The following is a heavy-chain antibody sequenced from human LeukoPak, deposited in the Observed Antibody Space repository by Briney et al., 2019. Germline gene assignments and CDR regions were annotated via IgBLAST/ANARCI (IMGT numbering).Heavy chain of an antibody. CDR1: GYSIRTGYY. J-gene: IGHJ3*02. Sequence: SETLSLTCGVSGYSIRTGYYWGWVRPPPGKDLEWIGSVYHSGSTYYNPSHKSRVNILVDTSKNQFSQSLTSVTAADTAVYYCARSYFSVGAFDIWGQGTMVTVSS. CDR3: ARSYFSVGAFDI. CDR2: VYHSGST. V-gene: IGHV4-38-2*01. D-gene: IGHD2/OR15-2a*01.